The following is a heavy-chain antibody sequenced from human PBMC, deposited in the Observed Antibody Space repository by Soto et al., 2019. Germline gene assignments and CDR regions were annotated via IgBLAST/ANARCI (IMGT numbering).Heavy chain of an antibody. CDR3: AKGPRNWGVDF. V-gene: IGHV1-8*01. J-gene: IGHJ4*01. CDR2: MNPNNGHR. Sequence: QVQLVQYGAEVKKTGASVTVSCKASGYPFTDYDINWVRQAPVQGIEWVGWMNPNNGHRGYAQNFQARVTLTRSSSISTAHVELSTLRSEDTAVYYFAKGPRNWGVDFWGPGTLVTGSS. D-gene: IGHD7-27*01. CDR1: GYPFTDYD.